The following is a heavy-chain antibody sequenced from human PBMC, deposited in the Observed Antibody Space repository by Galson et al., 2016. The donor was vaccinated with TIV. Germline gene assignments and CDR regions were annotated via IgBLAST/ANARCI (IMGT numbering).Heavy chain of an antibody. J-gene: IGHJ6*02. CDR3: ARDRIVDPTYYYYYFGMDV. D-gene: IGHD1-26*01. Sequence: SLRLSCAAYGLSVSIHYMTWVRQAPGKGLEWVSLISDAVNTYYADSAKGRSTISRDNSKNFLYLQRNSLRVEDTAVYYCARDRIVDPTYYYYYFGMDVWGQGTAVTVSS. CDR2: ISDAVNT. V-gene: IGHV3-66*02. CDR1: GLSVSIHY.